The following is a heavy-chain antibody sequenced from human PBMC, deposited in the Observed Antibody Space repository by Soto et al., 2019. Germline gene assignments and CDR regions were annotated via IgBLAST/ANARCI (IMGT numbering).Heavy chain of an antibody. CDR3: ARGALYCSGCICSNYYYYYYMYV. J-gene: IGHJ6*03. V-gene: IGHV1-2*04. CDR1: GYTFTGYY. CDR2: INPNSGGT. D-gene: IGHD2-15*01. Sequence: ASVKVSCKASGYTFTGYYMHWVRQAPGQGLEWMGWINPNSGGTNYAQKFQGWVTMTRDTSISTAYMELSRLRSDDTAVYYCARGALYCSGCICSNYYYYYYMYVWGKGTTVTVSS.